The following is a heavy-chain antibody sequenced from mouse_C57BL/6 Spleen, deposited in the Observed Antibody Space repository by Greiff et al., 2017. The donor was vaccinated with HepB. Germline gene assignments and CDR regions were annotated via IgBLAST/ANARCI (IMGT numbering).Heavy chain of an antibody. Sequence: QVQLQQSGPELVKPGASVKISCKASVYAFSSSWMNWVKQRPGKGLEWIGRIYPGDGDTNYNGKFKGKATLTADKSSSTAYMQLSSLTSEDSAVYFCAIDSSGYGTYWGQGTLVTVSA. CDR3: AIDSSGYGTY. J-gene: IGHJ3*01. CDR2: IYPGDGDT. V-gene: IGHV1-82*01. D-gene: IGHD3-2*02. CDR1: VYAFSSSW.